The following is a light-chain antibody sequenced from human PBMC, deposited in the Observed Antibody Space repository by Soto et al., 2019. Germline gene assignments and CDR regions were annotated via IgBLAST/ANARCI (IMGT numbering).Light chain of an antibody. CDR2: DVT. Sequence: QSALTQPASVSGSPGQSITISCTGTSSDVGGYNYVSWYQQHPGKAPKLMIYDVTNRPSGFSNRFSGSKSGNTASLSISGLQAEDEAEYYCSSYTSGATIIGGGTKLTVL. J-gene: IGLJ2*01. CDR3: SSYTSGATI. CDR1: SSDVGGYNY. V-gene: IGLV2-14*01.